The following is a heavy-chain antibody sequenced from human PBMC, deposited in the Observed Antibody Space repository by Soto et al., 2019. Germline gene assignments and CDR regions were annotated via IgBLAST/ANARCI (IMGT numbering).Heavy chain of an antibody. CDR2: IIPLFGTP. D-gene: IGHD3-10*01. Sequence: QVQLVQSGAEVKKPGSSVKVSCKASGGIFSTYAISWLRQAPGQGREWMGGIIPLFGTPNYAQRFQGRVTITADESTSTGYMELSRLRSEDTAVYYCARDRDDYGSGNYYNRIDFWGQGTLVTVSS. CDR1: GGIFSTYA. CDR3: ARDRDDYGSGNYYNRIDF. J-gene: IGHJ4*02. V-gene: IGHV1-69*01.